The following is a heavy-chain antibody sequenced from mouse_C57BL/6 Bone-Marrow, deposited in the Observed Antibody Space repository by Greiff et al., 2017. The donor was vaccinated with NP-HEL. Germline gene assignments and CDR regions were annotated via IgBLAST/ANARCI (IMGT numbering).Heavy chain of an antibody. CDR2: IHPNSGST. J-gene: IGHJ3*01. CDR1: GYTFTSYW. V-gene: IGHV1-64*01. Sequence: QVQLKQPGAELVKPGASVKLSCKASGYTFTSYWMHWVKQRPGQGLEWIGMIHPNSGSTNYNEKFKSKATLTVDKSSSTAYMQLSSLTSEDSAVYYCASFWSWFAYWGQGTLVTVSA. CDR3: ASFWSWFAY.